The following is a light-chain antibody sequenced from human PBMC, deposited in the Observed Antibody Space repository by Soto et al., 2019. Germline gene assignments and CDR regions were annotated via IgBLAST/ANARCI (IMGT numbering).Light chain of an antibody. CDR1: QSLQHSNGYNY. CDR2: LAS. CDR3: MQALQTPA. V-gene: IGKV2-28*01. J-gene: IGKJ1*01. Sequence: DLVMTQSPLSLPVTPGEPASISCRSSQSLQHSNGYNYLDWYLQKPGQSPQILIYLASNRASGVPERFSGSGSGTDFTLKISRVEAEDVGTYYCMQALQTPAFGQGTKVEIK.